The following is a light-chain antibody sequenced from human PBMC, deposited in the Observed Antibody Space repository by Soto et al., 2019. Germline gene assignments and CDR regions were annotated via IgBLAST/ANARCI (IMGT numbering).Light chain of an antibody. V-gene: IGLV3-9*01. CDR2: RDS. J-gene: IGLJ3*02. CDR3: QVWDSRNWV. Sequence: SYELTQPLSVSVALGQTARITCGGNNIGIKNVHWYQQKPGQAPVLVIYRDSNRPSGTPERFSGSNSDNTATLTISRAQAGDEADYYCQVWDSRNWVSGGGTKLTVL. CDR1: NIGIKN.